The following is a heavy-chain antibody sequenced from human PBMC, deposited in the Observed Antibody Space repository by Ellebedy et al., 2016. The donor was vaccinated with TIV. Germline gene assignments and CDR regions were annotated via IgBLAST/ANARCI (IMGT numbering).Heavy chain of an antibody. V-gene: IGHV1-46*04. CDR3: VRGYCSGDCSPLDY. CDR2: ISPSGNTK. Sequence: AASVKVSCKASGYTLTSYYMHWVRQAPGQGLEWMGIISPSGNTKTYEQKLQGRVTMTWDTSKSTVYLELSSLTSHDTAVYYCVRGYCSGDCSPLDYWGQGTLVTVSS. CDR1: GYTLTSYY. D-gene: IGHD2-21*02. J-gene: IGHJ4*02.